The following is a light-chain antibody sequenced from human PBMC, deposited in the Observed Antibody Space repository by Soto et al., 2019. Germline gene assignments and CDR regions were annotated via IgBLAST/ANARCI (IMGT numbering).Light chain of an antibody. J-gene: IGKJ5*01. Sequence: EIVLTQSPGTLSLSPGERATLSCRASQSVSSNYLAWYQQKPGQAPRVLIYVASSRATGIPDRFSGSGSVTDFTLTISRLEPEDFAVYYCQQYGSSPITFGQGKRLEIK. CDR2: VAS. CDR3: QQYGSSPIT. CDR1: QSVSSNY. V-gene: IGKV3-20*01.